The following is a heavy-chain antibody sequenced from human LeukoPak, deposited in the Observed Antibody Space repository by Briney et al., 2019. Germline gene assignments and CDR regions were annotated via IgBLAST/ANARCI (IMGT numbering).Heavy chain of an antibody. J-gene: IGHJ6*02. Sequence: TGGSLRLSCAASGFTVSSNYMSWVRQAPGKGLEWVSVIYSGGSTYYADSVKGRFTISRDNSKNTLYLQMNSLRAEDTAVYYCARAWRGDYTGYYGMDVWGQGTTVTVSS. V-gene: IGHV3-53*01. CDR2: IYSGGST. CDR1: GFTVSSNY. CDR3: ARAWRGDYTGYYGMDV. D-gene: IGHD4-17*01.